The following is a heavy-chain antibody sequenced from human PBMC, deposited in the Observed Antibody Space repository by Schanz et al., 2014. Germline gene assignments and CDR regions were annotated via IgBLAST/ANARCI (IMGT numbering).Heavy chain of an antibody. V-gene: IGHV3-30*18. CDR2: ISSDGSKK. J-gene: IGHJ4*02. CDR1: GFNFANHA. CDR3: AKEGSIYWDRSVDY. D-gene: IGHD1-26*01. Sequence: QVQLVESGGGVVQPERSLRLSCAASGFNFANHAIHWVRQGQGNGLQWVAVISSDGSKKLYADSVKARFTISRDNSKNTLYLQMNSLRPEDTAVYYCAKEGSIYWDRSVDYWGQGTLVTVSS.